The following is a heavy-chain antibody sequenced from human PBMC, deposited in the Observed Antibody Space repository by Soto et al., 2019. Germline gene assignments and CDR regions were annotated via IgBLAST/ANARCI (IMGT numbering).Heavy chain of an antibody. J-gene: IGHJ4*02. CDR1: GFTFSNYA. CDR3: AVHKTGSYFDY. Sequence: EVQLLESGGGLVQPGGSLGLSCAASGFTFSNYAMSWVRQAPGKGLEWVSGIGASGDGTYYADSVKGRFIISRDNSKNTLHLQMNSLRAEDTAVYYCAVHKTGSYFDYWGQGTLVTVSS. V-gene: IGHV3-23*01. D-gene: IGHD1-26*01. CDR2: IGASGDGT.